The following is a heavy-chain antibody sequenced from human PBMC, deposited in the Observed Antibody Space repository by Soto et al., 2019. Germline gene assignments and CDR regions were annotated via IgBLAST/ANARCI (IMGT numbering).Heavy chain of an antibody. CDR3: ARDIVVVPAAIPIRYYYGMDV. CDR1: GYTFTSYG. CDR2: ISAYNGNT. J-gene: IGHJ6*02. D-gene: IGHD2-2*01. Sequence: ASVKVSCKASGYTFTSYGISWVRQAPGQGLEWMGWISAYNGNTSYAQKLQGRVTMTTDTSTSTAYMELRSLRSDDTAVYYCARDIVVVPAAIPIRYYYGMDVWDQGTTVTVSS. V-gene: IGHV1-18*04.